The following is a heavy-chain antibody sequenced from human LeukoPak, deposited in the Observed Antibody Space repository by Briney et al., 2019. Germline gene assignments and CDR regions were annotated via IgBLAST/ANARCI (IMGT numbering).Heavy chain of an antibody. Sequence: SETLSLTCTVSGGSISSSSYYWGWIRQPPGTGLEWIGSIYYSGSTYYNPSLKSRVTISVDTSKNQFSLKLISVTAADTAVYYCARDGGRTSSDAVEIWGQGTMVIVSS. CDR1: GGSISSSSYY. J-gene: IGHJ3*02. V-gene: IGHV4-39*07. CDR2: IYYSGST. D-gene: IGHD2-2*01. CDR3: ARDGGRTSSDAVEI.